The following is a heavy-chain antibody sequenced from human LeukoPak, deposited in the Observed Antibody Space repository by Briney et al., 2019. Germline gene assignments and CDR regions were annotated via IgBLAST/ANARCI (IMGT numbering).Heavy chain of an antibody. Sequence: ASVKVFCKASGYTFTSYGISWVRQAPGQGLEWMGWISAYNGNTNYAQKLQGRVTMTTDTSTSTAYMELRSLRSDDTAVYYCARDQGIAAAGTSDYWGQATLVTVSA. CDR2: ISAYNGNT. CDR1: GYTFTSYG. J-gene: IGHJ4*02. V-gene: IGHV1-18*01. D-gene: IGHD6-13*01. CDR3: ARDQGIAAAGTSDY.